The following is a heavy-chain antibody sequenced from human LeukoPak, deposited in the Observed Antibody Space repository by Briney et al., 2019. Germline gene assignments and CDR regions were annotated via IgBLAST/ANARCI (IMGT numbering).Heavy chain of an antibody. CDR1: GYTFTSYD. V-gene: IGHV1-8*01. CDR2: MNPNSGNT. J-gene: IGHJ6*03. D-gene: IGHD3-3*01. Sequence: ASVKVSCKASGYTFTSYDINWVRQATGQGLEWMGWMNPNSGNTGYAQKCQARVTMTRNTSISTAYMELSSLGSEDTAVYYCARVAVLLDMDVWGKGTTVTVSS. CDR3: ARVAVLLDMDV.